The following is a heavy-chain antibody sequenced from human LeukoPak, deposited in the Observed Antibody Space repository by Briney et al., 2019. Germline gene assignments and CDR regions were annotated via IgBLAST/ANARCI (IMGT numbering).Heavy chain of an antibody. CDR1: GGSFSGYY. J-gene: IGHJ4*02. D-gene: IGHD3-16*02. Sequence: SETLSLTCAVYGGSFSGYYWSWIRQPPGKGLEWIGEINHSGSTNYNPSLKSRVTISVDTSKNQFSLKLSSVTAADTAVYYCAXXXXXXXXXGRYALRGSLDYWGQGTLVTVSS. V-gene: IGHV4-34*01. CDR2: INHSGST. CDR3: AXXXXXXXXXGRYALRGSLDY.